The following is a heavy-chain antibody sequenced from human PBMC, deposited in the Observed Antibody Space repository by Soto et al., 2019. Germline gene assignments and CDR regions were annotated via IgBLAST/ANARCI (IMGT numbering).Heavy chain of an antibody. CDR1: GYTFTSSG. J-gene: IGHJ6*02. CDR2: IRGYNGNT. V-gene: IGHV1-18*04. CDR3: ARAGNHYYGSGSPYYYGMDV. Sequence: QVQLVQSGAEVKKPGASVKVSCKASGYTFTSSGVSWVRQAPGQGLEWMGWIRGYNGNTNYAQKLQGRVTMTTDTSTSTAYMELRSLRSDDTAVYYCARAGNHYYGSGSPYYYGMDVWGQGITVTVSS. D-gene: IGHD3-10*01.